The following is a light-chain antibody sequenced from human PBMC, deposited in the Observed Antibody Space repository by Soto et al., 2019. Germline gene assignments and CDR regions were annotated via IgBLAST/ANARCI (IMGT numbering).Light chain of an antibody. V-gene: IGKV3-11*01. J-gene: IGKJ4*01. CDR3: QQRINWPLT. CDR1: QSVSSF. Sequence: EIVLTQSPATLSLSPGERATLSCRASQSVSSFLAWYQQKPGQAPRLLIYYASKMATGIPTRFSGSGSGTDFTLTISSLEPEDFAVYYCQQRINWPLTFGGGTKVEI. CDR2: YAS.